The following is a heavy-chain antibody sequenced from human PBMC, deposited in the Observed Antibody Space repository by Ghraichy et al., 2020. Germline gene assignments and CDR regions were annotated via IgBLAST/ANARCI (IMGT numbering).Heavy chain of an antibody. CDR2: INHSGST. Sequence: SETLSLTCAVYGGSFSGYYWSWIRQPPGKGLEWIGEINHSGSTNYNPSLKSRVTISVDTSKNQFSLKLSSVTAADTAVYYCARDRGYSYGPLAFDIWGQGTMVTVSS. CDR3: ARDRGYSYGPLAFDI. V-gene: IGHV4-34*01. CDR1: GGSFSGYY. J-gene: IGHJ3*02. D-gene: IGHD5-18*01.